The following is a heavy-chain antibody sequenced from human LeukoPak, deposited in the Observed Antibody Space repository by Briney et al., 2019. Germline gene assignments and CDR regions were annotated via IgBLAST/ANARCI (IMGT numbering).Heavy chain of an antibody. CDR1: GFTFSSYA. D-gene: IGHD4-17*01. CDR2: ISGSGGST. Sequence: SGGSLRLSCAASGFTFSSYAMSWVRQAPGKGLEWVSAISGSGGSTYYADSVKGRFTISRDNSKNTLYLQMNSLRAEDTAVYYCAKGPSEGGDYGRYYYYYMDVWGKGTTVTVSS. V-gene: IGHV3-23*01. CDR3: AKGPSEGGDYGRYYYYYMDV. J-gene: IGHJ6*03.